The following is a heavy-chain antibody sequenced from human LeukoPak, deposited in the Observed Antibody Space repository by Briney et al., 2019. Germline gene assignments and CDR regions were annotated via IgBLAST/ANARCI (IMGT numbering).Heavy chain of an antibody. J-gene: IGHJ3*02. CDR2: IIPIFGTA. V-gene: IGHV1-69*05. CDR3: ARGDYSAFDI. Sequence: SVKVSCKASGGTFSSYAISWVRQAPGRGLEWMGGIIPIFGTANYAQKFQGRVTITTDESTSTAYMELSSLRSEDTAVYYCARGDYSAFDIWGQGTMVTVSS. D-gene: IGHD4-11*01. CDR1: GGTFSSYA.